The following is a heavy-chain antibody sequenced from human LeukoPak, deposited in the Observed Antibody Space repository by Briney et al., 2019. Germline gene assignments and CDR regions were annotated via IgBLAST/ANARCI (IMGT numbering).Heavy chain of an antibody. CDR3: ALSPKWLVTDFDY. V-gene: IGHV1-69*13. J-gene: IGHJ4*02. CDR2: IIPIFGTA. D-gene: IGHD6-19*01. Sequence: GASVKVSCKASGGTFSSYAISWVRQAPGQGLEWMGGIIPIFGTANYAQKFQGRVTITADESTSTAYMELSSLRSEDTAVYYCALSPKWLVTDFDYWGQGTLVTVSS. CDR1: GGTFSSYA.